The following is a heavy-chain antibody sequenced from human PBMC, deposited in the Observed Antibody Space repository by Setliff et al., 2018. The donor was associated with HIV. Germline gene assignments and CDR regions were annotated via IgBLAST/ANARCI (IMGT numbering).Heavy chain of an antibody. CDR2: IIPMYNIP. Sequence: SVKVSCKTSGGTLSNYVMTWVRQAPGQGLEWMGMIIPMYNIPAYAQKFQGSVTFTAEESTSTAYMELSSLSSEDMAVSYCARDQTGVAAAAFGGGSAWSDEGFDIWGQVTMVTVSS. V-gene: IGHV1-69*13. D-gene: IGHD6-13*01. CDR3: ARDQTGVAAAAFGGGSAWSDEGFDI. J-gene: IGHJ3*02. CDR1: GGTLSNYV.